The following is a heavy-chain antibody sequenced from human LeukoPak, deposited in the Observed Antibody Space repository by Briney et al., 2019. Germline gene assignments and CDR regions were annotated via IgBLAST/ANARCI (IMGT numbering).Heavy chain of an antibody. CDR2: IIPIFGTA. V-gene: IGHV1-69*13. Sequence: SVKVSCKASGGTFSSYAISWVRQAPGQGLEWMGGIIPIFGTANYAQKCQGRVTITADESTSTAYMELSSLRSEDTAVYYCARVKKYDILAGYPPHDAFDIWGQGTMVTVSS. CDR1: GGTFSSYA. CDR3: ARVKKYDILAGYPPHDAFDI. J-gene: IGHJ3*02. D-gene: IGHD3-9*01.